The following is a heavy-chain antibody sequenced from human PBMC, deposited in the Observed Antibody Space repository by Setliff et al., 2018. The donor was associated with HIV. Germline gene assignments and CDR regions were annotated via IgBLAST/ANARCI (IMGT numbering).Heavy chain of an antibody. Sequence: SETLSLTRAVSGGSIGIHYWSWIRQPSGKGLEGIGTVYYDGSTIYDTSLRSRVTMSVNTSKDQFSLRLYSVTAADTAVYFCASWGGGFNSYDSWGQGTLVTVSS. CDR1: GGSIGIHY. D-gene: IGHD3-22*01. CDR3: ASWGGGFNSYDS. J-gene: IGHJ1*01. V-gene: IGHV4-59*11. CDR2: VYYDGST.